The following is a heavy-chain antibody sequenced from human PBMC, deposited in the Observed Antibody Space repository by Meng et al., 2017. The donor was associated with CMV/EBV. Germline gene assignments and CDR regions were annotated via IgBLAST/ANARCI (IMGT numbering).Heavy chain of an antibody. CDR2: ISSSSSYI. Sequence: GGSLRLSCAASGFTFSSYSMNWVRQAPGKGLDWVSSISSSSSYIYYADSVKGRFTISRDNAKNSLYLQMNSLRAEDTAVYYCAREFSDFWSGYNYFDYWGQGTLVTVSS. V-gene: IGHV3-21*01. J-gene: IGHJ4*02. D-gene: IGHD3-3*01. CDR3: AREFSDFWSGYNYFDY. CDR1: GFTFSSYS.